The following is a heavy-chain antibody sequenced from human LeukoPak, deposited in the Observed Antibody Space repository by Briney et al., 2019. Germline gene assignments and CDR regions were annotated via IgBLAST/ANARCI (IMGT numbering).Heavy chain of an antibody. CDR3: AKSEQWEPHYFDY. CDR1: GFTFSSYA. CDR2: ISGSGGST. V-gene: IGHV3-23*01. Sequence: GGSLRLSCAASGFTFSSYAMSWVRQAPGKGLEWVSGISGSGGSTYYADSVKGRFTISRDNSKNTLYLQMNSLRDEDTAVYHCAKSEQWEPHYFDYWGQGTLVSVSS. D-gene: IGHD1-26*01. J-gene: IGHJ4*02.